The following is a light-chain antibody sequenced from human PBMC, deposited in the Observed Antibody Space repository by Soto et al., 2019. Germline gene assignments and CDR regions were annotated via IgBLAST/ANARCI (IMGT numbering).Light chain of an antibody. CDR2: DVT. J-gene: IGLJ1*01. V-gene: IGLV2-14*01. CDR1: SSDVGGFEY. CDR3: GSITRSSTSV. Sequence: SRFSEPASVSGSPGQSITISCTGTSSDVGGFEYVSWYQHQPGKAPKLIIYDVTKRPSGVSTRFSGSKSGNTASLTISGIQAEDEGDYYCGSITRSSTSVFGTGTKLTVL.